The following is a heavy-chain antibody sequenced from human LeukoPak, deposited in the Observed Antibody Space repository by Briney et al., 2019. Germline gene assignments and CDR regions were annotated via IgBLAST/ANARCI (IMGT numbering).Heavy chain of an antibody. Sequence: GGSLRLSCAAPGFTSDDYGMSWVRQAPGKGLEWLSVINWNGGSTGYADSVKGRFTISRDNAKNSLYLQMNSLRVEDTAVYYCAKEVPVRGSEFDYWGQGTLVTVSS. CDR1: GFTSDDYG. D-gene: IGHD3-10*01. CDR2: INWNGGST. V-gene: IGHV3-20*04. CDR3: AKEVPVRGSEFDY. J-gene: IGHJ4*02.